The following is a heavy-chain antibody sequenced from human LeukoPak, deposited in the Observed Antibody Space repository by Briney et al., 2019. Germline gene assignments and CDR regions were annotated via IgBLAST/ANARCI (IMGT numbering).Heavy chain of an antibody. V-gene: IGHV3-74*01. CDR2: ISTDGSST. Sequence: GGSLRLSCAASGFTFSSYWMHWVRQVPGKGLEWVSRISTDGSSTNYAESVKGRFTISRDNGKNTLHLQMNSLRIEDTAVYNCARAGPMRNAFDIWGQGTMVTVSS. D-gene: IGHD3-10*01. CDR3: ARAGPMRNAFDI. J-gene: IGHJ3*02. CDR1: GFTFSSYW.